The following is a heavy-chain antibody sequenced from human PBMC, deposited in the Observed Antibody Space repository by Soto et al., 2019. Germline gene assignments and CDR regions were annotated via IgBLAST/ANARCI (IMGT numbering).Heavy chain of an antibody. CDR3: AKDLMVRGVTSISGDGMDV. J-gene: IGHJ6*02. CDR1: GVTFSSYA. CDR2: ISGNGGST. Sequence: EVQLLESGGDLVQPGGSLRLSCAASGVTFSSYAMSWVRQAPGKGLEWVSGISGNGGSTYYADSVKGRFTISRDNSKNTLYMQMNSLRAEDTAVYDCAKDLMVRGVTSISGDGMDVWGQGTTVTVSS. V-gene: IGHV3-23*01. D-gene: IGHD3-10*01.